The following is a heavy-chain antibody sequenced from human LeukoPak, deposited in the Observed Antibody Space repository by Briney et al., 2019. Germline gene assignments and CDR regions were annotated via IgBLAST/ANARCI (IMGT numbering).Heavy chain of an antibody. D-gene: IGHD4-17*01. Sequence: SETLSLTCAVSGGSISSSNWWSWVRQPPGKGLEWIGEIYHSGSTNYNPSLKSRVTISVDKSKNQFSLKLSSVTAADTAVHYCARERYGDYVPFDYWGQGTLVTVSS. CDR3: ARERYGDYVPFDY. V-gene: IGHV4-4*02. CDR1: GGSISSSNW. J-gene: IGHJ4*02. CDR2: IYHSGST.